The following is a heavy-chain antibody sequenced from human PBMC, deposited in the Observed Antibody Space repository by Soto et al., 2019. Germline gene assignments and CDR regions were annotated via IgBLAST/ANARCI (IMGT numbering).Heavy chain of an antibody. CDR3: AAGHGAN. Sequence: EVQMLQSWGGLVQPGGALGLCCVASGFAFGDYTMNWVRQAPGKGLEWVSRITKSGDDTYYADSVKGRFAISRDNSKNTLSLQMNSLRVEDTAVYFCAAGHGANWGQGTLVTVSS. J-gene: IGHJ4*02. V-gene: IGHV3-23*01. D-gene: IGHD3-10*01. CDR1: GFAFGDYT. CDR2: ITKSGDDT.